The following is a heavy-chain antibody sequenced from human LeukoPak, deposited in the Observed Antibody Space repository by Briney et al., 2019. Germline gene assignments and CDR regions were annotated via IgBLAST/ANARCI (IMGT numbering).Heavy chain of an antibody. CDR1: GYTFTGYY. V-gene: IGHV1-2*02. Sequence: ASVKVSCKASGYTFTGYYMHWVRQAPGQGLEWMGWINPNSGGTNYAQKFQGRVTMTRDTSISTAYMELSRLRSDDTAVYYCAREGGQGQLVPERRYNWFDPWGQGTLATVSS. D-gene: IGHD1-1*01. CDR2: INPNSGGT. CDR3: AREGGQGQLVPERRYNWFDP. J-gene: IGHJ5*02.